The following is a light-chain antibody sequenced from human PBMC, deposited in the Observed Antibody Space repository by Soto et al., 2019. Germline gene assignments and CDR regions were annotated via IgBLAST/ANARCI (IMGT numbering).Light chain of an antibody. Sequence: EIVMTQSQVTLSASPGERATLSCRASQTVSTNLAWYQQRPGQAPRLLIYGASTRVTGMPPRFSGSGSGTSFILTISCFESEDFAVYFCRQYTNLPQNFCQGTKLAIK. CDR2: GAS. J-gene: IGKJ2*01. CDR3: RQYTNLPQN. V-gene: IGKV3-15*01. CDR1: QTVSTN.